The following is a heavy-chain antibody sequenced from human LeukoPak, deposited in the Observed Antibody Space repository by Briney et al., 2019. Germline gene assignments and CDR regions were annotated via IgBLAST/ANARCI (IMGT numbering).Heavy chain of an antibody. CDR1: GFTFSSYE. Sequence: GGSLRLTCAASGFTFSSYEMHWVRQAPGKGLEWVSYISSSGSTIYYADSVKGRFTISRDNAKNSLYLQMNSPRAEDTAVYYCARDSSSWYFDYWGQGNLVTVSS. CDR3: ARDSSSWYFDY. D-gene: IGHD6-13*01. CDR2: ISSSGSTI. J-gene: IGHJ4*02. V-gene: IGHV3-48*03.